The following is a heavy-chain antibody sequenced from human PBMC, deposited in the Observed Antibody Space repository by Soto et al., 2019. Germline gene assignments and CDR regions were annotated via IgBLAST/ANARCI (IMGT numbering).Heavy chain of an antibody. CDR3: ARHATYYDILSGYYFDY. V-gene: IGHV5-51*01. CDR1: GYSFTSYW. D-gene: IGHD3-9*01. J-gene: IGHJ4*02. Sequence: PGESLTISCKVSGYSFTSYWIAWVRQMPGKGLEWMAIINPGDSETKYSPSFEGQVIISADKSINTAYLQWSSLKASDTAMYYCARHATYYDILSGYYFDYWGQGTQVTVSS. CDR2: INPGDSET.